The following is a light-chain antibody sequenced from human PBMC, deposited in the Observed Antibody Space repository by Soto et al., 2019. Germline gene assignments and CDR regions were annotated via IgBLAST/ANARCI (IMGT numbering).Light chain of an antibody. CDR2: AAS. CDR3: QQYNNWPRT. J-gene: IGKJ1*01. Sequence: EIVLTQSPGTLSLSPGERATLSCRASQSISSSYLVWYQQKPGQAPRLLIYAASSRATGIPDRFSGSGSGTDFTLTISRLEPEDFAVYYCQQYNNWPRTFGQGTKVEMK. V-gene: IGKV3-20*01. CDR1: QSISSSY.